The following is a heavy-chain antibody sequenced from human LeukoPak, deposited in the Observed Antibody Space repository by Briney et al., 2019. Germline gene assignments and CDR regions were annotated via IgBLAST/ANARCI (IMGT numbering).Heavy chain of an antibody. CDR3: ARVRRGDIVATIDY. V-gene: IGHV4-4*07. J-gene: IGHJ4*02. D-gene: IGHD5-12*01. CDR2: IYTSGST. CDR1: GGSISSYY. Sequence: PSETLSLTCTVSGGSISSYYWSWIRQPAGKGLEWIRRIYTSGSTNYNPSLKSRVTMSVDTSKNQFSLKLSSVTAADTAVYYCARVRRGDIVATIDYWGQGTLVTVSS.